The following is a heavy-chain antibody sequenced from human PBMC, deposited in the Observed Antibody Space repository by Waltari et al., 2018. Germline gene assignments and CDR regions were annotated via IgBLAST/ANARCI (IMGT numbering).Heavy chain of an antibody. D-gene: IGHD1-26*01. Sequence: QVQLVQSGAAVKKPGSSVKVACKASGGTFSSYAIRWVGPAPGQGLEWMGGILPSFGTANDAQKFQGRVTSTADEATSKAYMGLSRLRSEDTAVYYCAMEPMEWELLWPDYWGQGTLVTVSS. CDR3: AMEPMEWELLWPDY. J-gene: IGHJ4*02. CDR2: ILPSFGTA. CDR1: GGTFSSYA. V-gene: IGHV1-69*12.